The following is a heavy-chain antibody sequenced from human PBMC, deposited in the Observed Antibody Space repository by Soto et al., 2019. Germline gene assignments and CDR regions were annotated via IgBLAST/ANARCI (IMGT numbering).Heavy chain of an antibody. Sequence: GGSLRLSCAASGFTFNGYTMSWVRQAPGKGLEWVSSVSGSGVSTFYADSVKGRFTISRDTSKNTLYLQMNSLRAEDTAVYYCAKDRVPVTMHWGRGTLVTVSS. CDR3: AKDRVPVTMH. J-gene: IGHJ4*02. D-gene: IGHD2-21*02. V-gene: IGHV3-23*01. CDR2: VSGSGVST. CDR1: GFTFNGYT.